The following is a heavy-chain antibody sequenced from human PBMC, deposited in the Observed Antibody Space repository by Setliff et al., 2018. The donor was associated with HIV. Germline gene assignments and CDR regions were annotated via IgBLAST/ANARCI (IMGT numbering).Heavy chain of an antibody. CDR1: GGSISSGGYS. J-gene: IGHJ1*01. V-gene: IGHV4-31*03. D-gene: IGHD1-26*01. CDR2: IYYSGST. Sequence: SETLSLTCTVSGGSISSGGYSWSWIRQYPGKGLEWIGYIYYSGSTYYNPALKSRVSISVDTSKNQFSLKLNSVTAADTAIYYCARGGAVSVYFQHWGQGTLVTVSS. CDR3: ARGGAVSVYFQH.